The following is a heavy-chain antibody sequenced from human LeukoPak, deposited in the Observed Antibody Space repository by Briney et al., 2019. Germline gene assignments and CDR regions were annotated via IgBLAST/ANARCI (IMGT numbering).Heavy chain of an antibody. J-gene: IGHJ4*02. CDR3: ARDSPFDSGYYYVAGSDFDY. D-gene: IGHD3-22*01. CDR1: GYTFTSYG. CDR2: ISAYNGST. V-gene: IGHV1-18*01. Sequence: GASVKVSCKASGYTFTSYGISWVRQAPGQGLEWMGWISAYNGSTNYAQKLQGRVTMTTDTSTSTAYMELRSLRSDDTAVYYCARDSPFDSGYYYVAGSDFDYWGQGTLVTVSS.